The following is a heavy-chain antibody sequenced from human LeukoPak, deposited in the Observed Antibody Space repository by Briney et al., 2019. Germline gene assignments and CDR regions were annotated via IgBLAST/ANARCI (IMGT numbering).Heavy chain of an antibody. D-gene: IGHD1-26*01. CDR2: ISGSGGST. J-gene: IGHJ4*02. Sequence: PGGSLRLSCAASGFTFSNYAMSWVRQAPGKGLEWVSAISGSGGSTYYADSVKGRFTISRDNSKNTLFLQMNSLRAEDTAVYYCAKPRPGRGWELLLTFDYWGQGTLVTVSS. CDR3: AKPRPGRGWELLLTFDY. V-gene: IGHV3-23*01. CDR1: GFTFSNYA.